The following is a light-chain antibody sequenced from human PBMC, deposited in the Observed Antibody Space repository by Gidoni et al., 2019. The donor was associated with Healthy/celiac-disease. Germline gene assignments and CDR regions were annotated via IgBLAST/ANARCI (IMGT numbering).Light chain of an antibody. V-gene: IGKV2-28*01. CDR2: LGS. J-gene: IGKJ4*01. CDR3: MQALQTPLT. CDR1: QSLLHSNGYNY. Sequence: DLVMTQSPLPLSVTPGEPASISCRSSQSLLHSNGYNYLDWYLQKPGESPQLLIYLGSNRASGVPDRFSGSGSGTDFTLRISRVEAEDVGVYYCMQALQTPLTFGGGTKVEIK.